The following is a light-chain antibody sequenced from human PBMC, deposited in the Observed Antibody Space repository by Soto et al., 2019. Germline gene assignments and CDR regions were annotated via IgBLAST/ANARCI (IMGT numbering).Light chain of an antibody. CDR3: CSYAGSRTYV. Sequence: QSALTQPASVSGSPGQSITISCTGTSSDVGGYNFVSWYQQHPGKAPKLMIYEVINRPSGVSNRFSGSKSGNTASLTISGLQTEDEADYYCCSYAGSRTYVFGPGTKLTVL. CDR1: SSDVGGYNF. V-gene: IGLV2-23*02. CDR2: EVI. J-gene: IGLJ1*01.